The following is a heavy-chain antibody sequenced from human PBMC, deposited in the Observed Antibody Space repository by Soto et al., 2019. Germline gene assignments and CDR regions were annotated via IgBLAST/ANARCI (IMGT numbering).Heavy chain of an antibody. D-gene: IGHD1-26*01. CDR3: ATGRVGAMNY. Sequence: PGGSLRRSCAACGFTFSDHYMEWVRQAPGKGLEWVGRTRNKVDSYTTEYAASVRGGFTISRDDSKTSLYLPMNSLKTEDTALYYSATGRVGAMNYWGQGTLVTDSS. CDR2: TRNKVDSYTT. J-gene: IGHJ4*02. V-gene: IGHV3-72*01. CDR1: GFTFSDHY.